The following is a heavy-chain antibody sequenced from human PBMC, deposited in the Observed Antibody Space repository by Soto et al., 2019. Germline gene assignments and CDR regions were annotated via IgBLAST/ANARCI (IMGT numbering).Heavy chain of an antibody. CDR2: ISAYNGNT. CDR3: ASGLEYCSGGSCYHYFDY. J-gene: IGHJ4*02. D-gene: IGHD2-15*01. Sequence: GASVKVSCKASGYTFTSYGISWVRQAPGQGLEWMGWISAYNGNTNYAQKLQGRVTMTTDTSTSTAYMELRSLRSDDTAVYYCASGLEYCSGGSCYHYFDYWGQGTLVTVSS. V-gene: IGHV1-18*01. CDR1: GYTFTSYG.